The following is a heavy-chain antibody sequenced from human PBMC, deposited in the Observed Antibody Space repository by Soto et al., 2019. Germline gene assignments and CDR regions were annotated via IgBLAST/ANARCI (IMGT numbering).Heavy chain of an antibody. CDR1: GFTFSSYA. CDR2: ISGSGGST. J-gene: IGHJ4*02. CDR3: AKENRVLWYSSTAGGWDY. Sequence: EVQLLESGGGLVQPGGSLRLSCAASGFTFSSYAMSWVRQAPGKGLEWVSAISGSGGSTYYADSVKGRFTISRDNSKNTLYLQMNSLRAEDTAVYYCAKENRVLWYSSTAGGWDYWGQGTLVTVSS. D-gene: IGHD6-13*01. V-gene: IGHV3-23*01.